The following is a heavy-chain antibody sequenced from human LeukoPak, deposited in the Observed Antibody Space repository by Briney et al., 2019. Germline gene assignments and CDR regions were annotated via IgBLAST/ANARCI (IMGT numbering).Heavy chain of an antibody. CDR2: IIPIFGTA. V-gene: IGHV1-69*05. Sequence: SVKVSCKASGGTFSSYAISWVRQAPGQGLEWMGGIIPIFGTANYAQKFQGRVTITTDESTSTAYMELSSLRSEDTAVYYCARAVERGYYMDVWGKGTTVTVSS. J-gene: IGHJ6*03. CDR3: ARAVERGYYMDV. CDR1: GGTFSSYA. D-gene: IGHD5-24*01.